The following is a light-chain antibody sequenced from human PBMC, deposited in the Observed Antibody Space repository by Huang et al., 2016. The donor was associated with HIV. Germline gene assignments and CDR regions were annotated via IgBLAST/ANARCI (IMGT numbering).Light chain of an antibody. Sequence: EVVMTQSPVTLSVSPGEGATLSCRASQSVNNKLAWFQQKPGQAPRLLIHDASIRATGIPDRFSVSGSGTEFTLTISSLQSEDFAVYYCQQYNNWPPWTFGQGTKVEIK. CDR2: DAS. CDR1: QSVNNK. J-gene: IGKJ1*01. CDR3: QQYNNWPPWT. V-gene: IGKV3-15*01.